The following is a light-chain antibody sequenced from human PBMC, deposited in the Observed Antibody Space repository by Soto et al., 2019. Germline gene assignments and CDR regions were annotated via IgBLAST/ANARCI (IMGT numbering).Light chain of an antibody. J-gene: IGLJ1*01. Sequence: LTQPASVSGSPGQSITISCTGTSSGVGGYNYVSWYQQHPGKVPKLMIFEVSSRPSGVSYRFSGSKSGNTASLTISGLQAEDEADYYCSSYTSSSTLYVFGSGTKVTVL. CDR1: SSGVGGYNY. CDR3: SSYTSSSTLYV. CDR2: EVS. V-gene: IGLV2-14*01.